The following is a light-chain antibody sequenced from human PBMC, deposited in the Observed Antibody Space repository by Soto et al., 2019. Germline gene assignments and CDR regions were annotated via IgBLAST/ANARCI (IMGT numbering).Light chain of an antibody. J-gene: IGKJ5*01. V-gene: IGKV1D-12*01. CDR1: QDVGRW. CDR3: QQARSFPVT. Sequence: DIQTTQSPSSLSASVGDTVIITCRSSQDVGRWVSWYQQKPGKAHKILIFATSTLQSGVPSRFSGSGSGTDFTLTITSLQSEDFATYYCQQARSFPVTFGQGTRLEIK. CDR2: ATS.